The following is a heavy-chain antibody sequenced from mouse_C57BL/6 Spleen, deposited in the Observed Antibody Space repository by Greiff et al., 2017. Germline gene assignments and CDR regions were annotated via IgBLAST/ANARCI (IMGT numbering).Heavy chain of an antibody. CDR1: GYTFTSYW. Sequence: QVHVKQPGAELVRPGSSVKLSCKASGYTFTSYWMHWVKQRPIQGLEWIGNIDPSDSETHYNQKFKDKATLTVDKSSSTAYMQLSSLTSEDSAVYYCARGDLIPYWGQGTTLTVSS. CDR3: ARGDLIPY. V-gene: IGHV1-52*01. CDR2: IDPSDSET. J-gene: IGHJ2*01.